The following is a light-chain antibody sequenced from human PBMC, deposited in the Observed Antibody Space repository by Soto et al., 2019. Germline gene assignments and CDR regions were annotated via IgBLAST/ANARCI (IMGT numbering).Light chain of an antibody. V-gene: IGKV1-39*01. CDR1: QSISSY. Sequence: DIQMTQSPSSLSASVGDRVTITCRASQSISSYLNWYQQKPGKATKYLISAASSLRSGVPSRFSGSGSGTEFTLTIRSLQAEDFATYCCHPRYTIPRTFCQGTNVEIK. CDR3: HPRYTIPRT. CDR2: AAS. J-gene: IGKJ1*01.